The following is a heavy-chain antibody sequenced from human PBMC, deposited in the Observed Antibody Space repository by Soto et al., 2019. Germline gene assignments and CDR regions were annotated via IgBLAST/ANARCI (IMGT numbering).Heavy chain of an antibody. Sequence: GGSLRLSCAASGFTFSSYSMNWVRQAPGKGLEWVSSISSSSSYIYYADSVKGRFTISRDNDKNSLYLQMNSLRAEDTAVYYCARDDPDYDFWSGYYHDYWGKGTRVTVSS. CDR2: ISSSSSYI. CDR3: ARDDPDYDFWSGYYHDY. V-gene: IGHV3-21*01. D-gene: IGHD3-3*01. J-gene: IGHJ4*02. CDR1: GFTFSSYS.